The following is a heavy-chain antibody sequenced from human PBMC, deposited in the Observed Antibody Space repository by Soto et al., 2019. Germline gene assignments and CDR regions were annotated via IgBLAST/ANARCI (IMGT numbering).Heavy chain of an antibody. V-gene: IGHV5-51*01. Sequence: GESLKISCQGSGYIFSHYWIAWVRPLPGKGLEWMGIIYPDDSKTRYSPSFQGQVTFSADKSIGTAYPQWSSLEASDTAMYYCTRYGGPTPTNVYFDSWGQGTLVTVSS. D-gene: IGHD1-26*01. CDR2: IYPDDSKT. J-gene: IGHJ4*02. CDR3: TRYGGPTPTNVYFDS. CDR1: GYIFSHYW.